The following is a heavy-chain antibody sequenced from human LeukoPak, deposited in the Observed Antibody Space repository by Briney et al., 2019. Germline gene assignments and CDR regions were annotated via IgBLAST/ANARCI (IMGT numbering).Heavy chain of an antibody. Sequence: ASVKVSCKASGHTFTSYGISWVRQAPGQGLEWMGWISAYNGNTNYAQKLQGRVTMTTDTSTSTAYMELRSLRSDDTAVYYCARAIAVAGPNMNWGQGTLVTVSS. J-gene: IGHJ4*02. CDR2: ISAYNGNT. CDR3: ARAIAVAGPNMN. CDR1: GHTFTSYG. V-gene: IGHV1-18*01. D-gene: IGHD6-19*01.